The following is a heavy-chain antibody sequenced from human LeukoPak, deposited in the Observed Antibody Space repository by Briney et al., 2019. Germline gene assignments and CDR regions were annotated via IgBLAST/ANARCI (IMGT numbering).Heavy chain of an antibody. CDR2: IYYDGSA. Sequence: PSETLSLTCTVSGGSISNYYWSWIRQPPGKGLEWIGYIYYDGSANYNPSLKSRVTISVDTSKNQFSLRLSSVTAADTAVYYCARDKGGPLLLAVFDYWGQGTLVTVSS. CDR1: GGSISNYY. J-gene: IGHJ4*02. CDR3: ARDKGGPLLLAVFDY. V-gene: IGHV4-59*01. D-gene: IGHD3-22*01.